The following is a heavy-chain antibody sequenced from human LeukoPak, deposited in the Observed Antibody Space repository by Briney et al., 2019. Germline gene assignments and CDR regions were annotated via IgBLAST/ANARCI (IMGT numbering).Heavy chain of an antibody. CDR2: INPNSGGT. J-gene: IGHJ5*02. CDR1: GYTFTNYY. Sequence: ASVKVSCKASGYTFTNYYMHWVRQAPGQGLEWMGWINPNSGGTNYAQKFQGRVTMTRDTSISTAYMELSRLRSDDTAVYYCARDVGDYYGSGSKLNWFDPWGQGTLVTVSS. CDR3: ARDVGDYYGSGSKLNWFDP. D-gene: IGHD3-10*01. V-gene: IGHV1-2*02.